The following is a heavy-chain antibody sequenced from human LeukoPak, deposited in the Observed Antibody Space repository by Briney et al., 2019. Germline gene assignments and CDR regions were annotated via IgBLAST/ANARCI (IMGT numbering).Heavy chain of an antibody. V-gene: IGHV1-8*01. CDR3: ARGGGIVGATANWFDP. CDR1: GYTFTSYD. Sequence: GASVKVSCKASGYTFTSYDINWVRQATGQGLEWMGWMNPNSGNTGYAQKFQGRVTMTRNTSISTAYMELSSLRSEDTAVYYCARGGGIVGATANWFDPWGQGTLVTVSS. J-gene: IGHJ5*02. D-gene: IGHD1-26*01. CDR2: MNPNSGNT.